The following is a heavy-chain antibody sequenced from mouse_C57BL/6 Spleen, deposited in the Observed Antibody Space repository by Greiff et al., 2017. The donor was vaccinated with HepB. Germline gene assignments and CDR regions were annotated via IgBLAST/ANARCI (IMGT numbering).Heavy chain of an antibody. CDR3: VRDYCNYVFAY. V-gene: IGHV14-2*01. CDR1: GFTFKDYY. J-gene: IGHJ3*01. CDR2: IDPEDGDT. D-gene: IGHD2-1*01. Sequence: EVQLLESGAELVKPGASVKLSCTASGFTFKDYYMNWVKQRTEQGLEWIGRIDPEDGDTKYTPKFQGKATITADKSSNTAYLQLGSLTSEDAAVYYCVRDYCNYVFAYWGQGTLVTVSA.